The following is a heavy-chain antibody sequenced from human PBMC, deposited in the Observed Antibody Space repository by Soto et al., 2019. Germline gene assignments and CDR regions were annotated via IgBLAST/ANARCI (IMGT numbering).Heavy chain of an antibody. CDR1: GGSINSSSYF. V-gene: IGHV4-39*01. CDR2: IYYSGST. D-gene: IGHD6-19*01. Sequence: SETLSLTCSVSGGSINSSSYFWGWVRQPPGKGLEWIGSIYYSGSTYYNPSLRSRVTISVDTSKNQFSLKLSSVTAADTAVFYCARHYSSGSRNWFDPWGLGTLVTVS. CDR3: ARHYSSGSRNWFDP. J-gene: IGHJ5*02.